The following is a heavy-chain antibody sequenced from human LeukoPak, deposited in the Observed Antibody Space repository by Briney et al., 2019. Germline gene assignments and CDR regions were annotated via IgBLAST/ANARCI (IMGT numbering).Heavy chain of an antibody. CDR1: GFPFSSYW. J-gene: IGHJ6*02. Sequence: GGSLRLSCAASGFPFSSYWMTWVRQGPGKGLEWVAVISYDGSNKSYADSVKGRFTISRDNSKNTLYLQMNSLRAEDTAVYFCATLWFGELKTYYFYYYGVDVWGQGTTVTVSS. CDR3: ATLWFGELKTYYFYYYGVDV. V-gene: IGHV3-30-3*01. CDR2: ISYDGSNK. D-gene: IGHD3-10*01.